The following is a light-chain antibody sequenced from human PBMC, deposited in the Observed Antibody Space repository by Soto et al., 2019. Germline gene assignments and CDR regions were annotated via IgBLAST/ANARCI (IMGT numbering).Light chain of an antibody. CDR1: SSDVGGYNY. CDR2: EVY. CDR3: SSYVGTNSYV. Sequence: QSVLTQPPSASGSPGQSVTISCTGTSSDVGGYNYVSWYQHHPGKAPKLIIYEVYKRPSGVPDRFSGSKSGNTAALTFFGLQAEDEADYYCSSYVGTNSYVFGTGTKVTVL. J-gene: IGLJ1*01. V-gene: IGLV2-8*01.